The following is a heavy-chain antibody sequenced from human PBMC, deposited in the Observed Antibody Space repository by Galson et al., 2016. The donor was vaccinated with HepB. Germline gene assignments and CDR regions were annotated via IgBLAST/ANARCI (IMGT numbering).Heavy chain of an antibody. J-gene: IGHJ6*02. CDR3: AREHRLCSGANCQPPYDGMDV. CDR1: GYMFSSYG. V-gene: IGHV1-18*01. Sequence: SVKVSCKASGYMFSSYGISWVRQAPGQGLEWMGWVSTYNGSTNFAQKLQDRVTMATDISTSTVYVELRSLRSDDTAVYYCAREHRLCSGANCQPPYDGMDVWGPGTTVTVSS. CDR2: VSTYNGST. D-gene: IGHD2-15*01.